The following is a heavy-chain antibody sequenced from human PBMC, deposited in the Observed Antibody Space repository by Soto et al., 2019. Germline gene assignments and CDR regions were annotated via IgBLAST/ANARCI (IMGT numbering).Heavy chain of an antibody. CDR1: GYTFTGYY. D-gene: IGHD3-3*01. V-gene: IGHV1-2*04. J-gene: IGHJ3*02. CDR3: ARAAKGYDFWSGYYHPGAFDI. Sequence: ASVKVSCKASGYTFTGYYMHWVRQAPGQGLEWMGWINPNSGGTNYAQKFQGWVTMTRDTSISTAYMELSRLRSDDTAVYYCARAAKGYDFWSGYYHPGAFDIWGQGTMVTVSS. CDR2: INPNSGGT.